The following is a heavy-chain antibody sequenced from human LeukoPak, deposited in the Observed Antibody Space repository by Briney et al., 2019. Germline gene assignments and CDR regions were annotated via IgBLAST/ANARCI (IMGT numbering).Heavy chain of an antibody. V-gene: IGHV3-7*01. Sequence: GGSLRLSCAASGFTFSSYWMSWVRQAPGKGLEWVANVKYDGSENYYVDSVKGRFTISRDNAKNSLSLHMNSLRAEDTAVYYCAKYHYGSGTSLGYWGQGTLVTVSS. CDR3: AKYHYGSGTSLGY. D-gene: IGHD3-10*01. J-gene: IGHJ4*02. CDR1: GFTFSSYW. CDR2: VKYDGSEN.